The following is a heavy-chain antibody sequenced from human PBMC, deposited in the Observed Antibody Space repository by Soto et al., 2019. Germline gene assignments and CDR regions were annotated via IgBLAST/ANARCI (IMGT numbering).Heavy chain of an antibody. CDR1: GFTFSSYA. CDR3: AKGLAPYDHGDEEDYYYYYYMDV. CDR2: ISGSGGST. J-gene: IGHJ6*03. V-gene: IGHV3-23*01. D-gene: IGHD4-17*01. Sequence: EVQLLESGGGLVQPGGSLRLSCAASGFTFSSYAMSWVRQAPGKGLEWVSAISGSGGSTYYADSVKGRFTISRDNSKNTLYLQMNSLRAEDTAVYYCAKGLAPYDHGDEEDYYYYYYMDVWGKGTTVTVSS.